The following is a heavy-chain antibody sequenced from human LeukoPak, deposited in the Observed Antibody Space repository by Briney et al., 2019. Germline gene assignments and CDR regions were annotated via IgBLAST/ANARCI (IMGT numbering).Heavy chain of an antibody. Sequence: PSQTPSHTCAVSGDLLSSRRVTSYWFMQPPSRGLTRLRRTYYMSNWYNDYTVSVKSRLIINPDTSKNQFSLHLNFVTPEDTAVYYCARADMIRARQFDAFNIWGQGTMVTVSS. CDR3: ARADMIRARQFDAFNI. CDR2: TYYMSNWYN. CDR1: GDLLSSRRVT. V-gene: IGHV6-1*01. D-gene: IGHD3-10*01. J-gene: IGHJ3*02.